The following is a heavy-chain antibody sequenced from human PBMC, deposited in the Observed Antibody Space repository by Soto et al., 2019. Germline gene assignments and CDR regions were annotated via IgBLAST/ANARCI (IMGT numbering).Heavy chain of an antibody. Sequence: QVRLQESGPGLVKPSQTLSQTCTVSGASITSGHYYWTWIRQLPGKGLEWIGSIYNSETTHYNPSLTSRLTISIHTSANQFSLKLSSVTAADTAIYYCALALGPTTGLDYWGQGTLITVSA. D-gene: IGHD1-26*01. CDR1: GASITSGHYY. CDR2: IYNSETT. CDR3: ALALGPTTGLDY. V-gene: IGHV4-31*04. J-gene: IGHJ4*02.